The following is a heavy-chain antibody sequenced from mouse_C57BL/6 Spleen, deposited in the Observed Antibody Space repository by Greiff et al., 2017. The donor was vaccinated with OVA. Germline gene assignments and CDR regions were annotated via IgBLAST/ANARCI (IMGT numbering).Heavy chain of an antibody. CDR3: ARGTIVSYFDY. J-gene: IGHJ2*01. D-gene: IGHD2-5*01. Sequence: EVQLQESGPGMVKPSQSLSLTCTVTGYSITSGYDWHWIRHFPGNKLEWMGYISYSGSTNYNPSLKSRISITHDTSKNHFFLKLNSVTTEDTATYYCARGTIVSYFDYWGQGTTLTVSS. V-gene: IGHV3-1*01. CDR2: ISYSGST. CDR1: GYSITSGYD.